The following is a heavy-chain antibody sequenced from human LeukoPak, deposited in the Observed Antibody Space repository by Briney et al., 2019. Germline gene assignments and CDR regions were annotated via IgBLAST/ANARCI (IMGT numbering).Heavy chain of an antibody. J-gene: IGHJ1*01. V-gene: IGHV1-8*01. D-gene: IGHD1-26*01. Sequence: ASVKVSCKASGYTFTSYDINWVRQATGQGLEWMGWMKPNSGNTGYAQKFQGRVTMTRNTSISTAYMELSSLRSEDTAVYYCARGPNLQWELPDQYFQHWGQGTLVTVSS. CDR1: GYTFTSYD. CDR3: ARGPNLQWELPDQYFQH. CDR2: MKPNSGNT.